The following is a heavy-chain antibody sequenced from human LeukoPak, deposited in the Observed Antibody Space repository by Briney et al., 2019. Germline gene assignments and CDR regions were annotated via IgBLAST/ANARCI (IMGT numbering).Heavy chain of an antibody. CDR1: GFTFSSYA. J-gene: IGHJ5*02. Sequence: QPGGSLRLSCAASGFTFSSYAMHWVRQAPGKGLEWVAVISYDGSNKYYADSVKGRFTISRDNSKNTLYLQMNSLRAEDTAVYYCARDPLWFGELLPNWFDPWGQGTLVTISS. V-gene: IGHV3-30-3*01. D-gene: IGHD3-10*01. CDR3: ARDPLWFGELLPNWFDP. CDR2: ISYDGSNK.